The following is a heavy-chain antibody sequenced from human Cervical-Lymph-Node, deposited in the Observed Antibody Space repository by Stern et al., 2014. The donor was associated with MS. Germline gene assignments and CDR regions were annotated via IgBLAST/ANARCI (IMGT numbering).Heavy chain of an antibody. CDR2: INPSTGSS. J-gene: IGHJ4*02. Sequence: QVQLVQSGPEVKKPGASVRVSCKASGYTFNSHYMNWVRQAPGQGLEWMGLINPSTGSSIYAQRFQGRVAMTRDTSSTTVYLELSSLTSEETALYYCARDVARKYYFDSWGQGTLVTVSS. D-gene: IGHD2-21*01. CDR1: GYTFNSHY. CDR3: ARDVARKYYFDS. V-gene: IGHV1-46*02.